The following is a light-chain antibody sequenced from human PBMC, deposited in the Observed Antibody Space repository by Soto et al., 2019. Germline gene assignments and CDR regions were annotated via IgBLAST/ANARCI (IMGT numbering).Light chain of an antibody. CDR3: SSYTTSSTLVL. CDR1: SSDVGGYNY. V-gene: IGLV2-14*01. Sequence: QSALTQPASVSGSPGQSITISCTGTSSDVGGYNYVSWYQHHPGKAPKLMIYEVTNRPSGISNRFSGSKSGNTASLPISGLQAEDEANYYCSSYTTSSTLVLFGGGTKLTVL. CDR2: EVT. J-gene: IGLJ2*01.